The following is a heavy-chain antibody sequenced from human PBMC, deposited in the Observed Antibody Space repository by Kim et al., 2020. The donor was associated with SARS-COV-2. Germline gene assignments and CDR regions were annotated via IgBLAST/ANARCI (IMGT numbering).Heavy chain of an antibody. V-gene: IGHV1-46*01. Sequence: ASVKVSCKASGYTFTSYYMHWVRQAPGQGLEWMGIINPSGGSTSYAQKFQGRVTMTRDTSTSTVYMELSSLRSEDTAVYYCARTGSGGSWRRNYGDRGPFWYFDLWGRGTLVTVSS. CDR3: ARTGSGGSWRRNYGDRGPFWYFDL. D-gene: IGHD4-17*01. J-gene: IGHJ2*01. CDR2: INPSGGST. CDR1: GYTFTSYY.